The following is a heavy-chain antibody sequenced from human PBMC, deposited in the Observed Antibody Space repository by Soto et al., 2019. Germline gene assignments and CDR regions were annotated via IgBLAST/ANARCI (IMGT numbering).Heavy chain of an antibody. CDR2: IIPIFGTA. CDR3: AREQPPGYSSGWHRGWRHYYFDY. CDR1: GGTFSSYA. Sequence: GASVKVSCKASGGTFSSYAISWVRQAPGQGLEWMGGIIPIFGTANYAQKFQGRVTITADESTSTAYMELSSLRSEDTAVYYCAREQPPGYSSGWHRGWRHYYFDYWGQGTLVTVSS. D-gene: IGHD6-19*01. V-gene: IGHV1-69*13. J-gene: IGHJ4*02.